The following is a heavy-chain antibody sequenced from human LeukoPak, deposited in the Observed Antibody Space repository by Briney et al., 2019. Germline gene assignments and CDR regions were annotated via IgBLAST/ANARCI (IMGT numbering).Heavy chain of an antibody. J-gene: IGHJ4*02. D-gene: IGHD1-26*01. Sequence: GGSLRLSCAASGFTFSSYWMSWVRQASGKGLEWVANIKQDGSEKYYVDSVKGRFTISRDNAKNSLYLQMNSLRAEDTAVYYCAREWARRVPAGWGQGTLVTVSS. CDR2: IKQDGSEK. V-gene: IGHV3-7*03. CDR3: AREWARRVPAG. CDR1: GFTFSSYW.